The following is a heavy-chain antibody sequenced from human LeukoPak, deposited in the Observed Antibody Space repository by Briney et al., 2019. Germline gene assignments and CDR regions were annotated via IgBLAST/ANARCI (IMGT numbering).Heavy chain of an antibody. CDR2: ISGSGDST. D-gene: IGHD2-2*02. V-gene: IGHV3-23*01. CDR3: AKDSVYCSSTSCYTGYFQH. Sequence: GGSLRLSCAASGFTFSNYAMSWVRQAPGKGLEWVSGISGSGDSTYYADSVKGRFTISRDNSKNTLYLQMNSLRAEDTAVYYCAKDSVYCSSTSCYTGYFQHWGQGTLVTVSS. J-gene: IGHJ1*01. CDR1: GFTFSNYA.